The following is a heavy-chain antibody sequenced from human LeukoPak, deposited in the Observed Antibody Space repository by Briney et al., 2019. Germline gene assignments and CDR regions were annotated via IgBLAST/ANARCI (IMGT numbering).Heavy chain of an antibody. J-gene: IGHJ4*02. V-gene: IGHV4-34*01. CDR1: GGSFSGYY. CDR3: ARGRIAARLSLGY. CDR2: INHSGST. D-gene: IGHD6-6*01. Sequence: KPSEALSLTCAVYGGSFSGYYWSWIRQPPGKGLEWIGEINHSGSTNYNPSLKSRVTISVDTSKNQFPLKLSSVTAADTAVYYRARGRIAARLSLGYWGQGTLVTVSS.